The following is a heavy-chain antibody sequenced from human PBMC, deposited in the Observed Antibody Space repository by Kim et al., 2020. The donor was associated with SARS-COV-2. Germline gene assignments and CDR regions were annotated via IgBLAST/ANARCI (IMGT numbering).Heavy chain of an antibody. J-gene: IGHJ4*02. CDR1: GYTFTSYG. CDR3: ARDLRIAAAGTLGGY. Sequence: ASVKVSCKASGYTFTSYGISWVRQAPGQGLEWMGWISAYNGNTNYAQKLQGRVTMTTDTSTSTAYMELRSLRSDDTAVYYCARDLRIAAAGTLGGYWGQGTLVTVSS. V-gene: IGHV1-18*04. CDR2: ISAYNGNT. D-gene: IGHD6-13*01.